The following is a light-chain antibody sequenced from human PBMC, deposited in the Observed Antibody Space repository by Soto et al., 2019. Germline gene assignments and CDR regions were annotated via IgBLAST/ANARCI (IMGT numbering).Light chain of an antibody. CDR3: AAWDDSLNGYV. J-gene: IGLJ1*01. V-gene: IGLV1-44*01. CDR2: SNN. CDR1: SSNTGSKD. Sequence: QSVLTQPPSASGTPGQRVTISCSGSSSNTGSKDVNWYQQLPETAPKVLMYSNNQRPSGVPDRFSGSKSGTSASLAISGLQSEDEADYYCAAWDDSLNGYVFGTGTKLTVL.